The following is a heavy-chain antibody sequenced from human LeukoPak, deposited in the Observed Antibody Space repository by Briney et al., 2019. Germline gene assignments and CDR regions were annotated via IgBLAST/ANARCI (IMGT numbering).Heavy chain of an antibody. CDR1: GYTFTSYG. Sequence: ASVKVSCKASGYTFTSYGISWVRQAPGQGLEWMGWISAYNGNTNYAQKLQGRVTMTTDTSTSTAYMELRSLRSDDTAVYYCARDLSKQYQLLRVFNWFDPWGQGTLVTVSS. J-gene: IGHJ5*02. V-gene: IGHV1-18*01. D-gene: IGHD2-2*01. CDR2: ISAYNGNT. CDR3: ARDLSKQYQLLRVFNWFDP.